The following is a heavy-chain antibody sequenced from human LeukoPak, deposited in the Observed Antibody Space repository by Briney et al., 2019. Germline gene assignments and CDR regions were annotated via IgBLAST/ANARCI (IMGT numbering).Heavy chain of an antibody. D-gene: IGHD1-26*01. CDR2: ISGSGGST. V-gene: IGHV3-23*01. CDR3: ARDPVEWELLLDC. J-gene: IGHJ4*02. CDR1: GFTFSSYA. Sequence: PGGSLRLSCAASGFTFSSYAMSWVRQAPGKGLEWVSAISGSGGSTYYADSVKGRFTISRDNVRNSVYLQMNSLRVEDTAVYYCARDPVEWELLLDCWGQGTLVTVSS.